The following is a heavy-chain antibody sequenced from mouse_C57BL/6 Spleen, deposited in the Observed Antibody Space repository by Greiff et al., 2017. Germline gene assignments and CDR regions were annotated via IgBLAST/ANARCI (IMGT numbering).Heavy chain of an antibody. V-gene: IGHV1-63*01. J-gene: IGHJ3*01. Sequence: QVQLQQSGAELVRPGTSVKMSCKASGYTFTNYWIGWAKQRPGHGLEWIGDIYPGGGYTNYNEKFKGKATLTADKSSSTAYMQFSSLTSEDSAIYYCARQVDGTAQASWFAYWGQGTLVTVSA. CDR3: ARQVDGTAQASWFAY. CDR2: IYPGGGYT. D-gene: IGHD3-2*02. CDR1: GYTFTNYW.